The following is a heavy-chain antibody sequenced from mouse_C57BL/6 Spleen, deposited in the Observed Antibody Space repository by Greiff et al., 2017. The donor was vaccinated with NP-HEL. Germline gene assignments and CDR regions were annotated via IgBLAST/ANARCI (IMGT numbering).Heavy chain of an antibody. CDR2: FHPYNDDT. Sequence: QVQLKESGAELVKPGASVKMSCKASGYTFTTYPIEWMKQNHGKSLEWIGNFHPYNDDTKYNEKFKGKATLTVEKSSSTVYLELSRLTSDDSAVYYCARGGDYDGHFDVWGTGTTVTVSS. CDR1: GYTFTTYP. CDR3: ARGGDYDGHFDV. V-gene: IGHV1-47*01. D-gene: IGHD2-4*01. J-gene: IGHJ1*03.